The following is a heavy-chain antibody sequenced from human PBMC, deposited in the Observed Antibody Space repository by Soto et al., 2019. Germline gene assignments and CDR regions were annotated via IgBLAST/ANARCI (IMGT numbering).Heavy chain of an antibody. Sequence: GRFTVSRDNSKNTLYLQMNSLRAEDTAVYYCVRDLGRDYGNYWAQYFDYWGQGALVTVSS. CDR3: VRDLGRDYGNYWAQYFDY. J-gene: IGHJ4*02. V-gene: IGHV3-30*07. D-gene: IGHD4-4*01.